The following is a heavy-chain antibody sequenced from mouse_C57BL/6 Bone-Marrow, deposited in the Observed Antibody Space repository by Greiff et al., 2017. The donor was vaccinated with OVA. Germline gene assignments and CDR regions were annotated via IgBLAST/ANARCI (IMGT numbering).Heavy chain of an antibody. J-gene: IGHJ2*01. V-gene: IGHV1-76*01. Sequence: VQLQPSWAEVVRPGASVKLSCKASGYTFTDHYINWVKQRPGQGLEWIARIYPGSGNTYYNEKFKGKATLTAEKYSNTAYMQLSSRTSEDSAVYFCARDDGYFFEYWGQGTTLTVSS. CDR1: GYTFTDHY. CDR2: IYPGSGNT. D-gene: IGHD2-3*01. CDR3: ARDDGYFFEY.